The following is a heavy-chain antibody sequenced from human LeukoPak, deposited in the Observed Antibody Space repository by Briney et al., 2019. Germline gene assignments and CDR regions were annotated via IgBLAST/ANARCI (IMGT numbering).Heavy chain of an antibody. CDR2: ISGSGSTI. D-gene: IGHD3-10*01. J-gene: IGHJ1*01. V-gene: IGHV3-11*01. CDR3: ALYYGSGSAWRYFQH. Sequence: NPGGSLRLSCAASGFTFSDYYMSWVRQAPGKGLEWVSDISGSGSTIYYADSVKGRFTISRDNAKNSLYLQMNSLRAEDTAVYYCALYYGSGSAWRYFQHWGQGTLVTVSS. CDR1: GFTFSDYY.